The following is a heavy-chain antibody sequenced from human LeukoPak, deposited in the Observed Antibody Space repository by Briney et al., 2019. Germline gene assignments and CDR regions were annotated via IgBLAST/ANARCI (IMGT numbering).Heavy chain of an antibody. D-gene: IGHD6-19*01. CDR3: ARRGVAVYNWFDP. CDR2: IYYSGST. V-gene: IGHV4-61*08. Sequence: SETLSLTCTVSGGSISSGGYYWSWIRQPPGKGLEWIGYIYYSGSTNYNPSLKSRVTISVDTSKNQFSLKLSSVTAADTAVYYCARRGVAVYNWFDPWGQGTLVTVSS. CDR1: GGSISSGGYY. J-gene: IGHJ5*02.